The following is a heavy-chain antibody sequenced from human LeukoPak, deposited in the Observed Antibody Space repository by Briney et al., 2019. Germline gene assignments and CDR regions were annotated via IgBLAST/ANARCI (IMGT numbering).Heavy chain of an antibody. CDR1: GFTFSTYS. Sequence: GGSLRLSCAASGFTFSTYSMNWVRQAPGKGLEWVSSISSSRSFIYYTDSVKGRFTISRDNAKNSLYLQMNSLKAEDTAVYYCAIDCGGDCSDSFDIWGQGTMVTVSS. V-gene: IGHV3-21*06. D-gene: IGHD2-21*02. J-gene: IGHJ3*02. CDR2: ISSSRSFI. CDR3: AIDCGGDCSDSFDI.